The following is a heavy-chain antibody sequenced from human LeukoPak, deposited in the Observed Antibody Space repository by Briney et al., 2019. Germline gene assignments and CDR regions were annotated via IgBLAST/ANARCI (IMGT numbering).Heavy chain of an antibody. J-gene: IGHJ4*02. CDR3: ARHYYDSSGLAYYFDY. CDR2: VRYSGKT. V-gene: IGHV4-39*01. D-gene: IGHD3-22*01. Sequence: SETLSLTCTVSGGSISSTSSYWGWIRQPRGKGLERIGSVRYSGKTYYNPSLKSRVTMSLDTSKNQFSLRLTSVTAADTAVYSCARHYYDSSGLAYYFDYWGQGTLVTVSS. CDR1: GGSISSTSSY.